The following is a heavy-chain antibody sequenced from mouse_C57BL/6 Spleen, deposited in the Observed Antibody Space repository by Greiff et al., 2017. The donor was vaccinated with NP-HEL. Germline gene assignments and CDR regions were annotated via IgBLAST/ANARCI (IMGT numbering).Heavy chain of an antibody. CDR2: IYPGSGNT. CDR3: ARRGNYYGSSEDWYFDV. D-gene: IGHD1-1*01. V-gene: IGHV1-76*01. Sequence: VQLKQSGAELVRPGASVKLSCKASGYTFTDYYINWVKQRPGQGLEWIARIYPGSGNTYYNEKFKGKATLTAEKSSSTAYMQLSSLTSEDSAVYFCARRGNYYGSSEDWYFDVWGTGTTVTVSS. J-gene: IGHJ1*03. CDR1: GYTFTDYY.